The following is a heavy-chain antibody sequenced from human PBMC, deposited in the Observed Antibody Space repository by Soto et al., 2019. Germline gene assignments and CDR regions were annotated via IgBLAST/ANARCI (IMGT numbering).Heavy chain of an antibody. V-gene: IGHV3-48*01. CDR3: ARDLEDIVVVVAVSNAFDI. D-gene: IGHD2-15*01. Sequence: GGSLRLSCAASGFTFSSYSMNWVRQAPGKGLEWVSYISSSSSTIYYADSVKGRFTISRDNAKNSLYLQMNSLRAEDTAVYYCARDLEDIVVVVAVSNAFDIWGQGTMVTVSS. CDR2: ISSSSSTI. CDR1: GFTFSSYS. J-gene: IGHJ3*02.